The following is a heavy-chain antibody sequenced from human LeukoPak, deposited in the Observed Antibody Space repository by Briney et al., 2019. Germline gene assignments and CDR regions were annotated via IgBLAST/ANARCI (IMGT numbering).Heavy chain of an antibody. D-gene: IGHD3-16*01. CDR3: ARDWGGIRFDP. J-gene: IGHJ5*02. Sequence: ASVKVSCKASGYTFTSYGISWVRQAPGQGLEWMGWISAYNGNTNYAQKFQGRVTITADKSTSTAYMELSSLRSEDTAVYYCARDWGGIRFDPWGQGTLVTVSS. V-gene: IGHV1-18*01. CDR2: ISAYNGNT. CDR1: GYTFTSYG.